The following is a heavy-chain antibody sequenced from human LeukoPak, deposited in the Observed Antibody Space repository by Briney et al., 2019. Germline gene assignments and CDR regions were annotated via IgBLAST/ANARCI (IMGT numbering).Heavy chain of an antibody. Sequence: GGSLRLSCAASGFKFSNYGMHWVRQAPGKGLEWVAVISYDGSNKYYADSVKGRFTISRDNSKNTLYLQMNSLRAEDTAVYYCARTRYSYGVIDYWGQGTLVTVSS. J-gene: IGHJ4*02. CDR2: ISYDGSNK. V-gene: IGHV3-30*19. CDR1: GFKFSNYG. D-gene: IGHD5-18*01. CDR3: ARTRYSYGVIDY.